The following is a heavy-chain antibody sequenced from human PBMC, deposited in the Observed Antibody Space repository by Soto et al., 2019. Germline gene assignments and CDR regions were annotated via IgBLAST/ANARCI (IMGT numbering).Heavy chain of an antibody. D-gene: IGHD2-2*01. V-gene: IGHV3-74*01. J-gene: IGHJ6*02. CDR3: TRDLQGVLYCYYGMDV. CDR1: GFTFSSYW. Sequence: PGGSLRLSCAASGFTFSSYWMHWVRQAPGKGLVWVSRINSDGSSTRYADSVKGRFTISRDNAKNTLYLQMNSLRAEDTAVYYCTRDLQGVLYCYYGMDVWGQGTTVTVAS. CDR2: INSDGSST.